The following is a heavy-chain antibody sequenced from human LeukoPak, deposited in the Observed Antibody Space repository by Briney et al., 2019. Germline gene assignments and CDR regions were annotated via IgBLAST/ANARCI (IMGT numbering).Heavy chain of an antibody. J-gene: IGHJ4*02. CDR3: AKRGRLWFGEFDY. CDR1: GFTFSSYG. D-gene: IGHD3-10*01. Sequence: QPGGSLRLSCAASGFTFSSYGMSWVRQAPGKGLEWVSGISNRGESTYYADSVKGRFTISRDNSKNTVYLQMNSLRVEDTAVYYCAKRGRLWFGEFDYWGQGTLVTVSS. CDR2: ISNRGEST. V-gene: IGHV3-23*01.